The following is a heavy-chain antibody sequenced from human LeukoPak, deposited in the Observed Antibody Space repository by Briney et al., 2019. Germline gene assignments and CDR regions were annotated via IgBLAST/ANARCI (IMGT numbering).Heavy chain of an antibody. CDR3: AREPGGPLDSNWYDSQGWFDP. J-gene: IGHJ5*02. Sequence: GASVKVSCKASGYTFTGYYMHWVRQAPGQGLEWMGWINPNSGGTNYAQKFQGRVTMTRDTSISTAYMELSRLRSDDTAVYYCAREPGGPLDSNWYDSQGWFDPRGQGTLVTVSS. V-gene: IGHV1-2*02. CDR2: INPNSGGT. CDR1: GYTFTGYY. D-gene: IGHD3-22*01.